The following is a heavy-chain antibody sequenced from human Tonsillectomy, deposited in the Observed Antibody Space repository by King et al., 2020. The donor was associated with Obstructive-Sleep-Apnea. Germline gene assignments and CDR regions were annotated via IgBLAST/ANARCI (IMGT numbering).Heavy chain of an antibody. CDR3: AKDGGYYPSGSPFDY. J-gene: IGHJ4*02. V-gene: IGHV3-43D*03. CDR2: INWDGGST. Sequence: VQLVESGGVVVQPGGSLRLSCAASGFTFDDYAMHWVRQAPGKGLEWVSLINWDGGSTYYADSVKGRFTISRDNSKNSLYLQMNSLGPEDTALYYCAKDGGYYPSGSPFDYWGQGTLVTVSS. CDR1: GFTFDDYA. D-gene: IGHD3-10*01.